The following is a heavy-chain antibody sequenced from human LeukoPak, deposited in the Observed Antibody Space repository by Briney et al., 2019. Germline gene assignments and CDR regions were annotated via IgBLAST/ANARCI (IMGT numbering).Heavy chain of an antibody. V-gene: IGHV1-2*06. CDR1: GYTFTGYH. CDR3: ARDYCSSTSCLFDY. J-gene: IGHJ4*02. Sequence: ASVKVSCKASGYTFTGYHMHWVRQAPGQGLEWMGRINPNSGDTDYAQKFQGRVTMTRDTSISTAYMELSRLRSDDTAVYYCARDYCSSTSCLFDYWGQGTLVSVSS. D-gene: IGHD2-2*01. CDR2: INPNSGDT.